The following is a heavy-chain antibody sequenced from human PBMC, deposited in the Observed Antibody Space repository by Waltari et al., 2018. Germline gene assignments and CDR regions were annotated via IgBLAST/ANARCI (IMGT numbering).Heavy chain of an antibody. CDR1: GFTFSSYG. J-gene: IGHJ4*02. D-gene: IGHD4-17*01. CDR2: IGYDGSNK. CDR3: ARDMFGDYAGVDY. V-gene: IGHV3-33*01. Sequence: QVQLVESGGGVVQPGRSLRLSCAASGFTFSSYGMHWVRQAPGKGLELVAVIGYDGSNKYYADSVKGRFTISRDNSKNTLYLQMNSLRAEDTAVYYCARDMFGDYAGVDYWGQGTLVTVSS.